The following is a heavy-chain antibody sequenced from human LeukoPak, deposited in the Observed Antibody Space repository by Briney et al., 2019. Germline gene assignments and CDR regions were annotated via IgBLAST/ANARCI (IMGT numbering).Heavy chain of an antibody. D-gene: IGHD2-2*02. V-gene: IGHV1-8*01. CDR2: MNPNSGNT. Sequence: ASVKVSCKASGYTFTSYDINWVRQATGQGLEWMGWMNPNSGNTGYAQKLQGRVTMTTDTSTSTAYMELRSLRSDDTAVYYCASGIVVVPAAIDGYYYYGMNVWGQGTTVTVSS. CDR3: ASGIVVVPAAIDGYYYYGMNV. J-gene: IGHJ6*02. CDR1: GYTFTSYD.